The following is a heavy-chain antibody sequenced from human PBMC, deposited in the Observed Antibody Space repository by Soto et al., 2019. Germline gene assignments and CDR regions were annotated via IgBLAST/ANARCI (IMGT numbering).Heavy chain of an antibody. CDR3: AEKVNSGPGSQYFDY. Sequence: EVQLLESGGGLVQPGGSLRLSCAASGFTFSSYSMSWVRQAPGKGLEWVSGFRTSGDGGTTYYADSSKGRFTISRDNSKNMLFLQMNSLRAEDTAIYYCAEKVNSGPGSQYFDYWGQGTLVTLSS. V-gene: IGHV3-23*01. CDR2: FRTSGDGGTT. J-gene: IGHJ4*02. CDR1: GFTFSSYS. D-gene: IGHD3-10*01.